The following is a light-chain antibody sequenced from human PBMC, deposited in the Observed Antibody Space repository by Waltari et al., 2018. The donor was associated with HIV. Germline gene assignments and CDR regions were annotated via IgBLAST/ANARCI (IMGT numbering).Light chain of an antibody. CDR3: QQLNSYPHS. CDR1: QGVRTY. J-gene: IGKJ2*03. CDR2: GAY. V-gene: IGKV1-9*01. Sequence: IQLTQSPSFLSASVGDRVTITCRASQGVRTYLAWYQQNPGKAPKLLIYGAYTLQSGVPSRFSGSGSGTEFTLTISSLQPGDSAIYYCQQLNSYPHSFGQGTKLEIK.